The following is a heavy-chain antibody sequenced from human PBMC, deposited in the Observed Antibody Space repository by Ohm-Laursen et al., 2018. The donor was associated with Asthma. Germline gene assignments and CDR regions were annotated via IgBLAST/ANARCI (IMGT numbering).Heavy chain of an antibody. CDR1: GFTFSSYG. CDR3: ARKFSSGWLFDF. J-gene: IGHJ4*02. CDR2: ISYDGSNK. D-gene: IGHD6-19*01. Sequence: SLRLSCAASGFTFSSYGMHWVRQAPGKGLEWVAVISYDGSNKYYADSVKGRFTISRDNSKNTLYLQMNSLRAEDTAVYYCARKFSSGWLFDFWGQGTLFTVSS. V-gene: IGHV3-30*03.